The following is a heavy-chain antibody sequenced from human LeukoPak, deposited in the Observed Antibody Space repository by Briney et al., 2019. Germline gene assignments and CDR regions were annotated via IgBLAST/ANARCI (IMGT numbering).Heavy chain of an antibody. Sequence: GGSLRLSCAASGFTVSSNYMSWVRQAPGKGLEWVSVIYSGGSTYYADSVKGRFTISRDNSKNTLYLQMNSLRAEDTAVYYRARGVGSPKYYFDYWGQGTLVTVSS. CDR3: ARGVGSPKYYFDY. CDR1: GFTVSSNY. V-gene: IGHV3-53*01. CDR2: IYSGGST. J-gene: IGHJ4*02. D-gene: IGHD1-26*01.